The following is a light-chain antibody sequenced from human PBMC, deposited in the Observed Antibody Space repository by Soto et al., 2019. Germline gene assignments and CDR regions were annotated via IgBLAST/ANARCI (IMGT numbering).Light chain of an antibody. CDR3: CSYPGTPYV. CDR2: DVN. V-gene: IGLV2-11*01. CDR1: SSDVGAYNY. J-gene: IGLJ1*01. Sequence: QSVLTQPRSVSGSPGQSVTISCTGTSSDVGAYNYVSWYQQHPDKAPKFMIYDVNKRPSGVPDRFSGSKSGNTASLTISGLQAEDEADYYGCSYPGTPYVCGTGNK.